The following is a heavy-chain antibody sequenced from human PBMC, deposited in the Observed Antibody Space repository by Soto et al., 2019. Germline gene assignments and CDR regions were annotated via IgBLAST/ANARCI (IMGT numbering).Heavy chain of an antibody. J-gene: IGHJ6*02. CDR1: GYTFTSYY. Sequence: ASVKVSCKASGYTFTSYYMHWVRQAPGQGLEWMGIINPSGGSTSYAQKFQGRVTMTRDTSTSTVYMELSSLRSEDTAVYYCAREGPPPRLYYYGMDVWGQGTTVTVSS. CDR2: INPSGGST. V-gene: IGHV1-46*01. CDR3: AREGPPPRLYYYGMDV.